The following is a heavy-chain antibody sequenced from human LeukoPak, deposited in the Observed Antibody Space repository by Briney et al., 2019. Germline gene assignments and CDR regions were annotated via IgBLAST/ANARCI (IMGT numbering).Heavy chain of an antibody. CDR3: ATVAFSGRFGELFDY. D-gene: IGHD3-10*01. V-gene: IGHV3-66*01. J-gene: IGHJ4*02. Sequence: GGSLRLSCAASGFNVSTNYISWVRQAPGKGLEWVSSIYSSSTTYYADSVKGRFTISRDNSKKTLYLQMNSLRADDTAVYYCATVAFSGRFGELFDYWGQGTLVTVSS. CDR1: GFNVSTNY. CDR2: IYSSSTT.